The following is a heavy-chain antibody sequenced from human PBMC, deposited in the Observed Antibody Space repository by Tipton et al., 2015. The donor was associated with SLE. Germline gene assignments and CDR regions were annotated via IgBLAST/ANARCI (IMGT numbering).Heavy chain of an antibody. V-gene: IGHV4-30-2*01. Sequence: TLSLTCAVSGDSISSGGYSWSWIRQPPGKGLEWIGYIYDTGTTYFKPSLKSRVTISVDRSKNQFSLKVSSVTAADTAVYYCARTGSDYGDYVINSGGQGTLVTVSS. J-gene: IGHJ5*01. CDR2: IYDTGTT. D-gene: IGHD4-17*01. CDR1: GDSISSGGYS. CDR3: ARTGSDYGDYVINS.